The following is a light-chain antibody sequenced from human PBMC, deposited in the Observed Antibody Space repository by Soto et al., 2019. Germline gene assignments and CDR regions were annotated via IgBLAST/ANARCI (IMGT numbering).Light chain of an antibody. Sequence: QLVLTQPPSVSGVPGQRVTISCTGSHSNSGAGYDVHWYQQLPGTAPKLLIYGNNNRPSGVPDRFSGSKSGASASLAITGLQAEDEGDYYCQSYDSSLSGWVFGGGTKLTVL. J-gene: IGLJ3*02. CDR1: HSNSGAGYD. CDR2: GNN. CDR3: QSYDSSLSGWV. V-gene: IGLV1-40*01.